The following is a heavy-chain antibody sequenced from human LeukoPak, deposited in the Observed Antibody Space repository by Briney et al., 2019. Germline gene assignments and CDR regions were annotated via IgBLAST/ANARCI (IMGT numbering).Heavy chain of an antibody. CDR3: ARHVWFGEHNGHENWFDP. V-gene: IGHV3-30*02. CDR1: GFTFSSYG. Sequence: PGGSLRLSCAASGFTFSSYGMHWVRQAPGKGLEWVAFIRYDGSKKYYADSVKGRFTISRDNSKNTLYLQMNSLTAEDTAVYYCARHVWFGEHNGHENWFDPWGQGTLVIVSS. J-gene: IGHJ5*02. CDR2: IRYDGSKK. D-gene: IGHD3-10*01.